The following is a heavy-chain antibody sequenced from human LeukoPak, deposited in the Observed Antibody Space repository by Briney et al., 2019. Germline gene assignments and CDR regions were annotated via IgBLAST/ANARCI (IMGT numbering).Heavy chain of an antibody. CDR3: AKAVHSSSSGVVDY. Sequence: GGSLRLSCAASGFIFSNYAMHWVRQAPGKGLEWVTFIRYDGSNKYYAESVKGRFTISRDNSKNTLYLQMNSLRAEDTAVYYCAKAVHSSSSGVVDYWGQGTLVTVSS. CDR1: GFIFSNYA. D-gene: IGHD6-6*01. V-gene: IGHV3-30*02. CDR2: IRYDGSNK. J-gene: IGHJ4*02.